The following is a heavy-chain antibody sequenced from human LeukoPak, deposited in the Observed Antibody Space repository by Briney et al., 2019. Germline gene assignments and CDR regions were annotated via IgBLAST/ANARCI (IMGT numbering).Heavy chain of an antibody. V-gene: IGHV3-23*01. Sequence: PGESLRLSCAASGFTFSNYAVGWVSQAPGKGLEWVSTFTGSGGSTYYADSVKGRFTISRDNSKNTLYLQMNSPRAEDTAVYYCAKGSRSGGSYYFDYWGQGTLVTVSS. CDR3: AKGSRSGGSYYFDY. D-gene: IGHD2-15*01. J-gene: IGHJ4*02. CDR2: FTGSGGST. CDR1: GFTFSNYA.